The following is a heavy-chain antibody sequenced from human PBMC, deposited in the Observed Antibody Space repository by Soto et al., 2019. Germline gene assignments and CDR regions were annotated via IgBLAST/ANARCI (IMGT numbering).Heavy chain of an antibody. V-gene: IGHV6-1*01. J-gene: IGHJ6*02. CDR3: ARGGGSSWYYYYYGMDV. D-gene: IGHD6-13*01. CDR1: GDSVSSNSAA. CDR2: TYYRSKWYN. Sequence: SQTLSLTCAISGDSVSSNSAAWNWIRQSPSRGLEWLGRTYYRSKWYNDYAVSVKSRITINPDTSKNQFSLQLNSVTPEDAAVYYCARGGGSSWYYYYYGMDVWGQGTTVTSP.